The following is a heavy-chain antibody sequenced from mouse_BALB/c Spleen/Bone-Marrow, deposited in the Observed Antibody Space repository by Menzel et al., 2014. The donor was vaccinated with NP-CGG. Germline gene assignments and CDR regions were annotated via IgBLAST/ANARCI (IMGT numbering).Heavy chain of an antibody. J-gene: IGHJ3*01. CDR1: GYIFTSYW. Sequence: VKLMESGAELVRPGASVKLSCKTSGYIFTSYWIHWVKQRSGQGLEWIARIYPGSGSTYYNEKFEGKATLTADKSSSTAYMQLGSLKSEDSAVYFCASGVTTGWFVYWGQGTLVTVSA. CDR2: IYPGSGST. CDR3: ASGVTTGWFVY. V-gene: IGHV1-76*01. D-gene: IGHD2-2*01.